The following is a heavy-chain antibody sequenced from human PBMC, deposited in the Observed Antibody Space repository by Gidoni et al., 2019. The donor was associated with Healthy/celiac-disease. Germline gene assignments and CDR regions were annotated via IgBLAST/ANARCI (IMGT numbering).Heavy chain of an antibody. D-gene: IGHD6-13*01. CDR3: AKESSSSQYYYYGMDV. CDR2: ISWNSGSI. J-gene: IGHJ6*02. Sequence: EVQLVESGGGLVQPGRSLGLSCAASGFTFDEYAMHWVRQAPGKGLEWVSGISWNSGSIGYADSVKGRFTISRDNAKNSLYLQMNSLRAEDTALYYCAKESSSSQYYYYGMDVWGQGTTVTVSS. V-gene: IGHV3-9*01. CDR1: GFTFDEYA.